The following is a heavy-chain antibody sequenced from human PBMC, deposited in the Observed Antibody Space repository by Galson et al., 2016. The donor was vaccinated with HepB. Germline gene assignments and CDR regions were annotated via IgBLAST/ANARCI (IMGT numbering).Heavy chain of an antibody. J-gene: IGHJ6*02. CDR3: ARPQSPYCSSTNCFYYGMDL. V-gene: IGHV1-69*13. CDR2: VIPIFGTT. CDR1: GGTFSRYA. Sequence: SVKVSCKASGGTFSRYATRWVRQAPGQGLEWMGGVIPIFGTTNYAQKFQGRVTITADESTSTAYMELSSLRSEDTAVYYCARPQSPYCSSTNCFYYGMDLWGQGTTVTVSS. D-gene: IGHD2-2*01.